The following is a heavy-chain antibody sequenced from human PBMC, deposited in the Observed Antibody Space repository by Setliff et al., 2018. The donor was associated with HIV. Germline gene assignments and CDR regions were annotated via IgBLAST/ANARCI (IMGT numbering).Heavy chain of an antibody. D-gene: IGHD1-26*01. CDR1: GFTFSDCS. J-gene: IGHJ4*02. CDR2: ITSTGSTI. Sequence: PGGSLRLSCAASGFTFSDCSMNWVRQAPGKGLEWISYITSTGSTIFYADSVKGRFTISRDNAKNSLYLQMNSLRAEDTAVYYCARDLYTTSYYMTGYWGQGTLVTVSS. V-gene: IGHV3-48*04. CDR3: ARDLYTTSYYMTGY.